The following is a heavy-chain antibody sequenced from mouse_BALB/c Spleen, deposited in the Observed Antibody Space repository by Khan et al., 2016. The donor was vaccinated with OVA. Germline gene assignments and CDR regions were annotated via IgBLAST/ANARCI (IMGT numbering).Heavy chain of an antibody. J-gene: IGHJ3*01. CDR3: VRGGKCAY. CDR1: GYTFTDYA. V-gene: IGHV1S137*01. Sequence: QVQLKQSGAELVWPGVSVKISCKASGYTFTDYAMHRVKQRHSKSLEWIGVISTNYGDADYNQKFQGKASMTVDRSSSLVYMELARLTSANSAIYYCVRGGKCAYWGQGTLVTVSA. D-gene: IGHD1-1*02. CDR2: ISTNYGDA.